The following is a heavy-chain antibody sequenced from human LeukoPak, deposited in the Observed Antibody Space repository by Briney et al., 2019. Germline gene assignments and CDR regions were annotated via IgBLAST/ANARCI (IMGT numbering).Heavy chain of an antibody. D-gene: IGHD6-6*01. V-gene: IGHV3-21*01. J-gene: IGHJ4*02. CDR3: ARDSILDY. CDR2: ISSSSSYV. Sequence: TGGSLRLSCAASGFTFSSYSMNWVRQAPGKGLEWVSSISSSSSYVYYADSVKGRFTISRDNSKNTLYLQMNSLRAEDTAVYYCARDSILDYWGQGTLVTVSS. CDR1: GFTFSSYS.